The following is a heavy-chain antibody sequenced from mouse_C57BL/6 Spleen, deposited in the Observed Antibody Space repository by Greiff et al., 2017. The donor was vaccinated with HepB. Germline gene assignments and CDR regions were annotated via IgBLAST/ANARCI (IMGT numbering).Heavy chain of an antibody. D-gene: IGHD1-1*01. CDR2: INPSNGGT. CDR3: ARERNYCGSSWYFDV. J-gene: IGHJ1*03. V-gene: IGHV1-53*01. CDR1: GYTFTSYW. Sequence: QVQLQQPGTELVKPGASVKLSCKASGYTFTSYWMHWVKQRPGQGLEWIGNINPSNGGTNYNEKFKSKATLTVDKSSSTAYMQLSSLTTEDSAVYYCARERNYCGSSWYFDVWGTGTTVTVSS.